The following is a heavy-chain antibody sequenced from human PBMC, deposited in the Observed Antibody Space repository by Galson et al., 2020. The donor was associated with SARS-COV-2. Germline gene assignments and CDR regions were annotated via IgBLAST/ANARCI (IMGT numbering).Heavy chain of an antibody. CDR2: ISAYNGDT. V-gene: IGHV1-18*01. CDR3: ARDTRRYSNGWYDAFDI. D-gene: IGHD6-19*01. J-gene: IGHJ3*02. CDR1: GYTFNTHG. Sequence: ASVKVPCRASGYTFNTHGINWVRQAPGPGLEWMGWISAYNGDTNYAQHLQDRVTMTTDTSTNTAYMELRSLRSGDTAIYYCARDTRRYSNGWYDAFDIWGQGTMVTVSS.